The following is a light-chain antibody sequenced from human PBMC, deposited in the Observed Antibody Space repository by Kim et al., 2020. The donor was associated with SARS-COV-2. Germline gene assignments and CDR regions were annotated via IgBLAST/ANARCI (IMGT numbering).Light chain of an antibody. CDR3: MQATQLPPIS. Sequence: ASRSCRSSQSLVHGGVNEHLSWLHPRPGQPQRLQVYMISNRFSGVPYRFGGSGAGTDFTLKISRVEAGDVGVYYRMQATQLPPISFGQGTRLEI. J-gene: IGKJ5*01. CDR1: QSLVHGGVNEH. V-gene: IGKV2-24*01. CDR2: MIS.